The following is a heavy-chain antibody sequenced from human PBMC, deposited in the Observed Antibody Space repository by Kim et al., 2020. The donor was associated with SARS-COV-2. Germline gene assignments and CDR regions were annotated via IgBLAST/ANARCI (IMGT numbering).Heavy chain of an antibody. D-gene: IGHD6-19*01. V-gene: IGHV4-34*01. J-gene: IGHJ6*03. CDR1: GGSFSGYC. CDR2: INHSGST. CDR3: ARGTRQWLSRHYYYYMDV. Sequence: SETLSLTCAVYGGSFSGYCWSWIRQPPGKGLEWIGEINHSGSTNYNPSLKSRVTISVDTSKNQFSLKLSSVTAADTAVYYCARGTRQWLSRHYYYYMDVWGKETTVTVSS.